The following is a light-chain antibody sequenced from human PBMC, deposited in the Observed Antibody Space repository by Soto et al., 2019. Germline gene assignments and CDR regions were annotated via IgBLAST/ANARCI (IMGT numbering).Light chain of an antibody. CDR3: QTWGTDIHVV. V-gene: IGLV4-69*02. Sequence: QAVLTQSPSASASLGASVKLTCTLSSGHSSYAIAWHQQQPEKGPRYLMKVNSDGSHIKGDGIPDRFSGFSSGAERYLTISSLQSEDEDDYYCQTWGTDIHVVFGGGTKLTVL. CDR1: SGHSSYA. J-gene: IGLJ2*01. CDR2: VNSDGSH.